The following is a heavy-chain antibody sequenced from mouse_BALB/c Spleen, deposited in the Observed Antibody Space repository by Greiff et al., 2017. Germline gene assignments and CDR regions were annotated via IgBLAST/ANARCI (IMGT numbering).Heavy chain of an antibody. D-gene: IGHD4-1*01. J-gene: IGHJ3*01. V-gene: IGHV2-4-1*01. CDR3: ARNRPGTWFAY. CDR2: IWSGGST. Sequence: QVQLQQSGPGLVQPSQSLSITCTVSGFSLTSYGVHWVRQSPGKGLEWLGVIWSGGSTDYNAAFISRLSISKDNSKSQVFFKMNSLQADDTAIYYCARNRPGTWFAYWGQGTLVTVSA. CDR1: GFSLTSYG.